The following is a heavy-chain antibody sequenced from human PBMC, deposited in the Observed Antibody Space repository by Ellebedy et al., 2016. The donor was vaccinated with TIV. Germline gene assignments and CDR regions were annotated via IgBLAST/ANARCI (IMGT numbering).Heavy chain of an antibody. CDR2: ISGFGGTK. CDR3: ARNRGVVTTIRRDTWFDP. V-gene: IGHV3-48*03. D-gene: IGHD2-21*02. Sequence: PGGSLRLSCAASGFTFSSYEMNWVRQAPGKGLEWVSSISGFGGTKYYADSVKGRFTISRDNAKNSLYLEMNSLRALDAGVYYCARNRGVVTTIRRDTWFDPWGQGTLVSVSS. CDR1: GFTFSSYE. J-gene: IGHJ5*02.